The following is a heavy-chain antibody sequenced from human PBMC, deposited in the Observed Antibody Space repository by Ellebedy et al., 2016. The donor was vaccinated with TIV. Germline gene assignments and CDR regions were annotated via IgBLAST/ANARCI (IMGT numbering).Heavy chain of an antibody. Sequence: GGSLRLSCAASGFTFSSYAMHWVRQAPGKGPVWVARINGDVSSTSYADSVKVRFTISRDNAKNTLYLQMNSLRAEDTAVYYCATDIYGPLFDYWGQGTLVTVSS. CDR1: GFTFSSYA. J-gene: IGHJ4*02. CDR3: ATDIYGPLFDY. D-gene: IGHD3-10*01. V-gene: IGHV3-74*01. CDR2: INGDVSST.